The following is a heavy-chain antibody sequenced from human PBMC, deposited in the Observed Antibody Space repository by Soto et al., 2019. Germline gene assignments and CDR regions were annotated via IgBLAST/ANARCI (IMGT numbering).Heavy chain of an antibody. V-gene: IGHV1-18*01. CDR2: ISAYNGNT. CDR3: ARDRELLWFGESHSWFDP. J-gene: IGHJ5*02. D-gene: IGHD3-10*01. CDR1: GYTFTSYG. Sequence: QVQLVQSGAEVKKPGASVKVSCKASGYTFTSYGISWVRQAPGQGLEWMGWISAYNGNTNYAQKLQGRVTMTTDTSTSTAYMELRSLRSDDTAVYYCARDRELLWFGESHSWFDPWGQGTLVTVSS.